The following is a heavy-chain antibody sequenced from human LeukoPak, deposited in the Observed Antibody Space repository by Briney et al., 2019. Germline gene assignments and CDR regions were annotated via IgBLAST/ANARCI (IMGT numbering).Heavy chain of an antibody. J-gene: IGHJ4*02. CDR3: AKGHPLSVVVPAAMIDY. Sequence: GSLRLSCAASGFTFSSYAMSWVRQAPGKGLEWVSAISGSGGSTYYADSVKGRFTISRDNSKNTLYLQMNSLRAEDTAVYYCAKGHPLSVVVPAAMIDYWGQGTLVTVSS. CDR1: GFTFSSYA. V-gene: IGHV3-23*01. CDR2: ISGSGGST. D-gene: IGHD2-2*01.